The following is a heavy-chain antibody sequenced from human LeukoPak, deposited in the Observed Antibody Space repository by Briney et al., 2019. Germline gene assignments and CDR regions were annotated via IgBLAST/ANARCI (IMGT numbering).Heavy chain of an antibody. CDR2: INHSGST. CDR1: GGSFSGYY. Sequence: SETLSLTFAVYGGSFSGYYWSWIRQPPGKGLEWIGEINHSGSTNYNPSLKSRVTMSVDTSKNQFSLKLSSVTAADTAVYYCAISGGYYYYYMDVWGKGTTVTVSS. D-gene: IGHD3-16*01. V-gene: IGHV4-34*01. J-gene: IGHJ6*03. CDR3: AISGGYYYYYMDV.